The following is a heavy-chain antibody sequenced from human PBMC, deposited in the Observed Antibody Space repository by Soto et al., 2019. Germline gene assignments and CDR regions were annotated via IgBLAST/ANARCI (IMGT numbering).Heavy chain of an antibody. V-gene: IGHV3-48*02. D-gene: IGHD1-26*01. CDR3: TREDILGARSFDY. CDR2: ISSGSKTI. J-gene: IGHJ4*02. Sequence: GGSLRLSCAASGFTFSSYSVNWVRQAPGKGLEWVSYISSGSKTIYYADSVKGRFTVSRDNAKNSQYLQMNSLRDEDTAVYYCTREDILGARSFDYWGQGTLVTVSA. CDR1: GFTFSSYS.